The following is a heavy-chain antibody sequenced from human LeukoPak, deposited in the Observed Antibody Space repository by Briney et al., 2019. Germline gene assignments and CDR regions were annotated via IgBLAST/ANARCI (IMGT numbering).Heavy chain of an antibody. CDR2: IIPIFGTA. CDR3: ASGYSYGYNWFDP. CDR1: GGTFSSYA. V-gene: IGHV1-69*06. Sequence: GASVKVSCKASGGTFSSYAISWVRQAPGQGLEWMGGIIPIFGTANYAQKFQGRVTITADKSTSTAYMELSSLRSEDTAVYHCASGYSYGYNWFDPWGQGTLVTVSS. D-gene: IGHD5-18*01. J-gene: IGHJ5*02.